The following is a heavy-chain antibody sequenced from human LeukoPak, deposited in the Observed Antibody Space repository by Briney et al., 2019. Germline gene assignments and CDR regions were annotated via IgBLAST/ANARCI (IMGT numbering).Heavy chain of an antibody. CDR3: AKGIYSSGWSYFDY. Sequence: SGGSLRLSCAASGFTFSNSAMSWVRQAPGKGLEWVPTLSGSGITTYYADSVKGRFTISRDNSKHTLYLQMNSLRAEDTAVYYCAKGIYSSGWSYFDYWGHGTLVTVSS. CDR2: LSGSGITT. D-gene: IGHD6-19*01. V-gene: IGHV3-23*01. CDR1: GFTFSNSA. J-gene: IGHJ4*01.